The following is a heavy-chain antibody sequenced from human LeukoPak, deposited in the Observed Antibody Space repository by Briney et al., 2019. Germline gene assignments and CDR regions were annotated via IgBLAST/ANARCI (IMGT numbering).Heavy chain of an antibody. D-gene: IGHD3-22*01. J-gene: IGHJ4*02. V-gene: IGHV1-18*01. Sequence: ASVKVSCKASGYTFTSYGISWVRQAPGQGLEWMGWISAYNGNTNYAQKLQGRVTMTTDTSTSTAYMELRSLRSDDTAVYYCASRYYDSSGYVEDYWGQGTLVTVSS. CDR2: ISAYNGNT. CDR1: GYTFTSYG. CDR3: ASRYYDSSGYVEDY.